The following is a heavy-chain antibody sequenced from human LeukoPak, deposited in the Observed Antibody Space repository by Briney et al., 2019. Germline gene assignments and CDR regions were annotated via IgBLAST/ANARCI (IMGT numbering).Heavy chain of an antibody. Sequence: GASVKVSCKASGYTFTSYGISWVRQAPGQGLEWMGWISAYNGNTNYAQKFQGRVTMTRNTSISTAYMELSSLRSEDTAVYYCARGLLAYSSGWYYFDYWGQGTLVTVSS. V-gene: IGHV1-18*01. CDR2: ISAYNGNT. CDR1: GYTFTSYG. D-gene: IGHD6-19*01. J-gene: IGHJ4*02. CDR3: ARGLLAYSSGWYYFDY.